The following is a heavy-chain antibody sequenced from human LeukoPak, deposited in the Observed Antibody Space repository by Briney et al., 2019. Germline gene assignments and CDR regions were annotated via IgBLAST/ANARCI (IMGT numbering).Heavy chain of an antibody. J-gene: IGHJ4*02. V-gene: IGHV3-23*01. Sequence: GGSLRLFCAASGFTFSRYAMNWVRQATGKGLEWVSGIDGGGGSIDYADSVKGRFTISRDNSKNTLYLQMNSLRAEDTAVYYCAKDAVSGWYHDYWGQGTLVTVSS. CDR1: GFTFSRYA. CDR2: IDGGGGSI. CDR3: AKDAVSGWYHDY. D-gene: IGHD6-19*01.